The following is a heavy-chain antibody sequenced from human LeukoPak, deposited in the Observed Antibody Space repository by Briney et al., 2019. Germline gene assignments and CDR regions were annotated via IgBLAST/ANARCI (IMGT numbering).Heavy chain of an antibody. CDR2: IKQDGSEK. J-gene: IGHJ4*02. V-gene: IGHV3-7*01. D-gene: IGHD3-10*01. CDR1: GFTFSSYW. Sequence: GGSLRLSCAASGFTFSSYWMSWVRQAPGKGLEWVANIKQDGSEKYYVDSVKGRFTISRDNAKNSLYLQMNSLRAEDTAVYYCATPMVRGVNSVGYWGQGTLVTVSS. CDR3: ATPMVRGVNSVGY.